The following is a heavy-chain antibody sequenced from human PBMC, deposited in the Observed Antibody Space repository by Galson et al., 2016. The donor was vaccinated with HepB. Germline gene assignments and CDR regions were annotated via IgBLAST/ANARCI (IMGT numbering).Heavy chain of an antibody. CDR3: ARGKAVTGSDPLDP. Sequence: SLRLSCAASGFTVSSTFMTWVRQAPGKGLEWVSVIYSGDGTNYADSVKGRFTIPRDNSKNRLYLQMNSLRVEDTAVYYCARGKAVTGSDPLDPWGQGTLVTVSS. J-gene: IGHJ5*02. V-gene: IGHV3-53*01. CDR2: IYSGDGT. D-gene: IGHD6-19*01. CDR1: GFTVSSTF.